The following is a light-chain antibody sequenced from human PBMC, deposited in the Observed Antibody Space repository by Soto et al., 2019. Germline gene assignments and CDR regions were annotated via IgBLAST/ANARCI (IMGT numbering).Light chain of an antibody. CDR1: TDDIGAYNY. CDR3: SSYTTVNTVVV. Sequence: QSALTQPASVSGSPGQSITFSCTGTTDDIGAYNYVSWYQHHPGKAPKLLIYDVTDRPSGVSDRFSGSKSGTTACLTISGLQAEDEADYFCSSYTTVNTVVVFGGGTKLTVL. J-gene: IGLJ3*02. V-gene: IGLV2-14*03. CDR2: DVT.